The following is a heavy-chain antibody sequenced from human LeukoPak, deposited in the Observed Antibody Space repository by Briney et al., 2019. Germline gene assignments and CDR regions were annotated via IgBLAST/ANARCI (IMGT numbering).Heavy chain of an antibody. Sequence: ASVKVSCKASGYSFTGYYVHWVRQAPGQGLEWMAWINPNSGGTDLAQKFQGRVTVTRDTSINTAYMELTGLTSDDTACYYCARARDGSGYFSHTWGQGTLVTVSS. CDR1: GYSFTGYY. CDR3: ARARDGSGYFSHT. V-gene: IGHV1-2*02. J-gene: IGHJ5*02. CDR2: INPNSGGT. D-gene: IGHD3-22*01.